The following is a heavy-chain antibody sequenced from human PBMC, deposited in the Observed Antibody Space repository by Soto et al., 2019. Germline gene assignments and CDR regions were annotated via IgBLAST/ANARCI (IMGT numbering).Heavy chain of an antibody. Sequence: GGSLRLSCAASGFTFSSYGMHWVRQAPGKGLEWVAVIWYDGSNKYYADSVKGRFTISRDNSKNTLYLQMNSLRAEDTAVYYCARDLLLWFGELLYAFDIWGQGTMVTVSS. V-gene: IGHV3-33*01. CDR2: IWYDGSNK. CDR3: ARDLLLWFGELLYAFDI. J-gene: IGHJ3*02. D-gene: IGHD3-10*01. CDR1: GFTFSSYG.